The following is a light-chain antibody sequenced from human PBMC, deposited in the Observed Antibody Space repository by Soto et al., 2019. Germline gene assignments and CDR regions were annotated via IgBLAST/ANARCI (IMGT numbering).Light chain of an antibody. CDR2: DAS. V-gene: IGKV3-11*01. J-gene: IGKJ1*01. CDR3: QQRSNWPSRT. Sequence: EIVLTQSPATLSLSPGERATLSCRASQSVSSYLAWYQQKPGQAPRLLIYDASNRATGIPARFSGSGSGADFTRPISSLEPEDFAVYYCQQRSNWPSRTFGQGTKGEIK. CDR1: QSVSSY.